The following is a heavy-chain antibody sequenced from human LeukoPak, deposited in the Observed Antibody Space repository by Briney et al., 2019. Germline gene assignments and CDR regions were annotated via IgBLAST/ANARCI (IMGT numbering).Heavy chain of an antibody. CDR2: IMPMFGTT. CDR3: ARGREGVGAFDY. Sequence: ASVKVSCKASRGTFSSHAISWVRQAPGQGLEWMGGIMPMFGTTNYAQNFQDRVTITTDESTSTAYMELSRLRSEDTAMYYCARGREGVGAFDYWGQGTLASVSS. D-gene: IGHD1-26*01. J-gene: IGHJ4*02. V-gene: IGHV1-69*05. CDR1: RGTFSSHA.